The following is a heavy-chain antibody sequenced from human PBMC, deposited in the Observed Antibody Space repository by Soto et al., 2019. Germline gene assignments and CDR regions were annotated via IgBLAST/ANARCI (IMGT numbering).Heavy chain of an antibody. J-gene: IGHJ4*01. CDR2: ISHGMSP. D-gene: IGHD2-21*01. Sequence: QVQLQESGPGLVKPSETLTLTCAVSGASISKGKWWSWVRQPPGKGLEWIREISHGMSPHYNPSLRSRFTIGVDKSKNQFSLTFSVTAADTAMYYCTRDGDYGYSLAYWGHGTLVTVSS. V-gene: IGHV4-4*02. CDR3: TRDGDYGYSLAY. CDR1: GASISKGKW.